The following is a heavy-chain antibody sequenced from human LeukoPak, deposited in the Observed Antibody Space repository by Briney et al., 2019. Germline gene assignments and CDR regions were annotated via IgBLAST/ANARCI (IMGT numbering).Heavy chain of an antibody. CDR1: GGTFSSYA. CDR2: IIPIFGTA. V-gene: IGHV1-69*13. D-gene: IGHD6-6*01. Sequence: SVKVSCKASGGTFSSYAISWVRQAPGQGLEWMGGIIPIFGTANYAQKFQGRVTITADESTSTAYMELSSLRSEDTAVYYCARDYSSSNYYYYYMDVWGKGTTVTVSS. CDR3: ARDYSSSNYYYYYMDV. J-gene: IGHJ6*03.